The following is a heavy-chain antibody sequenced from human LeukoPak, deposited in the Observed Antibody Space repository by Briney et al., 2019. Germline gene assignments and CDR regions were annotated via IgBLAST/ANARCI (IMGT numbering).Heavy chain of an antibody. D-gene: IGHD3-3*01. CDR1: GFTFSSYS. J-gene: IGHJ3*02. CDR3: ASLGVTIFGVVIEAFDI. V-gene: IGHV3-21*01. Sequence: GGSLRLSCAASGFTFSSYSMNWVRQAPGKGLEWVSSISSSSSYIYYADSVKGRFTISRDNAKNSLYLQMNSLRAEDTAVYYCASLGVTIFGVVIEAFDIWGQGTMVTVSP. CDR2: ISSSSSYI.